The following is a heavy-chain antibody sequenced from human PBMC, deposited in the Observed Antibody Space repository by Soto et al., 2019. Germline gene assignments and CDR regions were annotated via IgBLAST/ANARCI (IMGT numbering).Heavy chain of an antibody. V-gene: IGHV3-15*07. J-gene: IGHJ4*01. Sequence: GGSLRLSCAASGFTFSNAWINWVRQTPGRGREWVGRAKSKNDGGPTDFAAHVKGRIDISRDESKNMVYLEMNSLQAEDKAMYYCTTDPYITTIAVSFDYWGHGTLVTVSS. CDR1: GFTFSNAW. D-gene: IGHD3-22*01. CDR2: AKSKNDGGPT. CDR3: TTDPYITTIAVSFDY.